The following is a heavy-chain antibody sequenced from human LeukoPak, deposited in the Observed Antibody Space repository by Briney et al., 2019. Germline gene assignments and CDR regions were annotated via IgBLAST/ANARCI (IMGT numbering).Heavy chain of an antibody. D-gene: IGHD3-22*01. Sequence: GGSLRLSCAASGFTFSNAWMSWVRPAPGKGLEWVSGISGSGDNTYYADSVKGRFTISRDNSKNTLYVQVNSLGTEDTAAYYCAKGSYYDSSGSFYFDYWGQGTLVTVSS. CDR3: AKGSYYDSSGSFYFDY. J-gene: IGHJ4*02. CDR2: ISGSGDNT. V-gene: IGHV3-23*01. CDR1: GFTFSNAW.